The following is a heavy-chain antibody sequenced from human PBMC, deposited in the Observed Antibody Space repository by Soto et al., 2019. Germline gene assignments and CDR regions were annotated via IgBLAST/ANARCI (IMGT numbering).Heavy chain of an antibody. CDR1: GFTFDDYA. Sequence: PGGSLRLSCAASGFTFDDYAMHWVRQAPGKGLEWVSGISWNSGSIGYADSVKGRFTISRDNAKNSLYLQMNSLRAEDTALYYCAKDGPTYGPFDYWGKGTLVTVS. J-gene: IGHJ4*02. V-gene: IGHV3-9*01. D-gene: IGHD3-10*01. CDR2: ISWNSGSI. CDR3: AKDGPTYGPFDY.